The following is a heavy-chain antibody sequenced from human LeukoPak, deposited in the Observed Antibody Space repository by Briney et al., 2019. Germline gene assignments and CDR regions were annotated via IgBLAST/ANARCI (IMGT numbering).Heavy chain of an antibody. J-gene: IGHJ4*02. V-gene: IGHV4-34*01. CDR2: INHSGST. CDR1: GGSFSGYY. Sequence: SETLSLTCAVYGGSFSGYYWSWIRQPPGKGLEWIGEINHSGSTNYNPSLKSRVTISVDTSKNQFSLKLSSVTAADTAVYYCARIADTAMVDFDYWGQGTLVIVSS. CDR3: ARIADTAMVDFDY. D-gene: IGHD5-18*01.